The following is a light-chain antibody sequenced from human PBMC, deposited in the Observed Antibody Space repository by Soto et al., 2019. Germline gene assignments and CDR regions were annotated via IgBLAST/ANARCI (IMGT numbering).Light chain of an antibody. Sequence: QSVLTQSPSVSGTPGQRVTISCSGSSSNIGSNTVNWYQQLQGTAPKLLIFTINQRPSGVPDRFSGSKSGTSASLAISGLQSEDEADYYCAAWDDSVNGVVFGGGTQLTVL. V-gene: IGLV1-44*01. J-gene: IGLJ2*01. CDR2: TIN. CDR3: AAWDDSVNGVV. CDR1: SSNIGSNT.